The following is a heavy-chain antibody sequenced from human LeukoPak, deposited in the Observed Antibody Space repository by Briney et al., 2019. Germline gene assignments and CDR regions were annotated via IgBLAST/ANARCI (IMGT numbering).Heavy chain of an antibody. Sequence: ASVKVSCKASGGTFSSYAISWVRQAPGQGLEWMGGIIPIFGTANYAQKFQGRVTMTRDTSISTAYMELSRLRSDDTAVYYCARGIGYCSGGSCPNYYYWGQGTLVTVSS. CDR2: IIPIFGTA. CDR3: ARGIGYCSGGSCPNYYY. V-gene: IGHV1-69*05. J-gene: IGHJ4*02. CDR1: GGTFSSYA. D-gene: IGHD2-15*01.